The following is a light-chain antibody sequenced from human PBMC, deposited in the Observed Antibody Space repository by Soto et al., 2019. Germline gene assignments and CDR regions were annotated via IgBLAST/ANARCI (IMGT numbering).Light chain of an antibody. CDR1: QSISSW. V-gene: IGKV1-5*01. CDR3: QQYESYSPWT. Sequence: DIQMTQSPSVLSASVGDRATITCRASQSISSWLAWYQQKPGKAPKLLIYDASTLQSGVPSRYSGSGSGTEFTLTISNLQPDDFATYYCQQYESYSPWTFGQGTRWIT. CDR2: DAS. J-gene: IGKJ1*01.